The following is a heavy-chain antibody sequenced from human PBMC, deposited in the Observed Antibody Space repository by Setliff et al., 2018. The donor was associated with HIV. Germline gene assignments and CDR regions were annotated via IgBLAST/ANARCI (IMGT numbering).Heavy chain of an antibody. D-gene: IGHD2-8*01. J-gene: IGHJ6*03. CDR1: GFTFSYYW. V-gene: IGHV3-7*01. CDR2: IKQDGSDK. CDR3: ARGMNYDYMDV. Sequence: GGSLRLSCAASGFTFSYYWMTWVRQAPGKGLEWVANIKQDGSDKYFVDSVKGRFTISRDNARNSLYLQMNSLRVEETAVYYCARGMNYDYMDVWGKGTTVTVSS.